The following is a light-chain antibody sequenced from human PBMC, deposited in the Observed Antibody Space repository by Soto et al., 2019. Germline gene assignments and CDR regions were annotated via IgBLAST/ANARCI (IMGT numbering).Light chain of an antibody. CDR2: DAS. CDR1: QSVSNY. J-gene: IGKJ5*01. CDR3: QQRTKWPRIT. V-gene: IGKV3-11*01. Sequence: EIVLTQSPATLSLSPGERATLSCRASQSVSNYLVWYQQKPGQAPRLLIYDASNRATGIPARFSGSGSGTDFTHSISSLEPEDFGVYDCQQRTKWPRITFGQWTRLEIK.